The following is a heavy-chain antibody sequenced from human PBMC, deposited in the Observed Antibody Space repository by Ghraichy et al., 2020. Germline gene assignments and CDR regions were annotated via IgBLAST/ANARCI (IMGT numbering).Heavy chain of an antibody. J-gene: IGHJ4*02. D-gene: IGHD6-19*01. CDR2: ISGSGGST. V-gene: IGHV3-23*01. Sequence: GGSLRLSCAASGFTFSSYAMSWVRQAPGKGLEWVSAISGSGGSTYYADSVKGRFTISRDNSKNTLYLQMNSLRAEDTAVYYCAKDAGYSSGWGLLVPAFDYWGQGTLVTVSS. CDR1: GFTFSSYA. CDR3: AKDAGYSSGWGLLVPAFDY.